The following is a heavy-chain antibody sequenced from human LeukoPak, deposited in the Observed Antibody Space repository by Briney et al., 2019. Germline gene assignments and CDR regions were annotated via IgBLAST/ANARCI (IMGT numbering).Heavy chain of an antibody. CDR2: INPNSGGT. J-gene: IGHJ6*02. Sequence: VASVKVSCKASGYTFTSYDINWVRQAPGQGLEWMGWINPNSGGTNYAQKFQGRVTMTRDTSISTAYMELSRLRSDDTAVYYCARDTVGATTEGPNYYYYYGMDVWGQGTTVTVSS. CDR1: GYTFTSYD. CDR3: ARDTVGATTEGPNYYYYYGMDV. V-gene: IGHV1-2*02. D-gene: IGHD1-26*01.